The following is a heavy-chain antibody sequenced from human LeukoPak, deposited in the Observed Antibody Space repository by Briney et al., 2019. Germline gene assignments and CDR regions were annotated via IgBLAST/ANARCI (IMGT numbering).Heavy chain of an antibody. CDR3: ARGISMRAFDGFDP. V-gene: IGHV3-48*03. J-gene: IGHJ5*02. Sequence: GGSLRLSCAASGFTFSSYEMNWVRQAPGKGLEWVSYISSSGSTIYYADSGKGRFTISRDNAKNSLYLQMNSLRAEDTAVYYCARGISMRAFDGFDPWGQGTLVTVSS. CDR1: GFTFSSYE. CDR2: ISSSGSTI. D-gene: IGHD2-8*01.